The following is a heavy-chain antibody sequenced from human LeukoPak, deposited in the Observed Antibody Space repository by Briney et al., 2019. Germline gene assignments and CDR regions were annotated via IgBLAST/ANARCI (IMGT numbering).Heavy chain of an antibody. CDR2: IYTSGST. J-gene: IGHJ4*02. V-gene: IGHV4-4*07. Sequence: SETLSLTCTVSGGSISSYYWSWIRRPAGKGLEWIGRIYTSGSTNYNPSLKSRVTMSVDTSKNQFSLKLSSVTAADTAVYYYARDHDDRWELLGYWGQGTLVTVSS. CDR3: ARDHDDRWELLGY. D-gene: IGHD1-26*01. CDR1: GGSISSYY.